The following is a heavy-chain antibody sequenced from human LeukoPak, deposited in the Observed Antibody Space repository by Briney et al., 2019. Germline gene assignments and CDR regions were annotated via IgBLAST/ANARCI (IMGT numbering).Heavy chain of an antibody. J-gene: IGHJ4*02. CDR2: IYYSGST. V-gene: IGHV4-31*03. Sequence: SETLSLTCTVSGGSLSSGGYYWSWIRQHPGTGLEWIGYIYYSGSTYYNPSLKSRVTISVDTSKNQFSLKLSSVTAADTAVYYCASSDYGSGSYYSDLYFDYWGQGTLVTVSS. CDR1: GGSLSSGGYY. D-gene: IGHD3-10*01. CDR3: ASSDYGSGSYYSDLYFDY.